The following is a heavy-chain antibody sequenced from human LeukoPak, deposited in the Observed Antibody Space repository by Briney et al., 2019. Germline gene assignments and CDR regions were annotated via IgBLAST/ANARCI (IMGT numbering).Heavy chain of an antibody. D-gene: IGHD3-22*01. CDR2: IYYSGST. J-gene: IGHJ5*02. CDR3: ARHGYHYHSSGHYGPLGS. CDR1: GGSISSSSYY. V-gene: IGHV4-39*01. Sequence: PSETLSLTCTVSGGSISSSSYYWGWIRQPPGKGLEWIGSIYYSGSTYYNPSLKSRLTISVDTSKNQLSLKLSSVTAADTAVYYCARHGYHYHSSGHYGPLGSWGQGTLVTVSS.